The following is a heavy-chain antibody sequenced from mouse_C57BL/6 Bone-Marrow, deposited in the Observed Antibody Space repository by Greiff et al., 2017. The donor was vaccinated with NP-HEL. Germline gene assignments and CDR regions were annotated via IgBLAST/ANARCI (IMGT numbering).Heavy chain of an antibody. V-gene: IGHV1-15*01. CDR2: IDPETGGT. J-gene: IGHJ4*01. Sequence: QVQLQQSGAELVRPGASVTLSCKASGYTFTDYEMHWVKQTPVHGLEWIGAIDPETGGTAYNQKFKGKAILTADKSSSPAYMELRSLTSEDSAVYYCTRDYDEGYYYAMDYWGQGTSVTVSS. D-gene: IGHD2-4*01. CDR3: TRDYDEGYYYAMDY. CDR1: GYTFTDYE.